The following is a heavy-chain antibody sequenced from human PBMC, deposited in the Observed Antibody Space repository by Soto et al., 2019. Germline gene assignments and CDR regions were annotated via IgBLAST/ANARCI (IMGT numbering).Heavy chain of an antibody. J-gene: IGHJ4*02. CDR3: VVAAQPYYFDY. Sequence: GASVKLSCKASGYPFTSYVISWVRQAPGQGLEWMGWISAYNGNTNYAQKLQGRVTMTTDTSTSTAYMELRSLRSDDTAVYYCVVAAQPYYFDYWGQGTLVTVSS. CDR1: GYPFTSYV. CDR2: ISAYNGNT. V-gene: IGHV1-18*01. D-gene: IGHD2-15*01.